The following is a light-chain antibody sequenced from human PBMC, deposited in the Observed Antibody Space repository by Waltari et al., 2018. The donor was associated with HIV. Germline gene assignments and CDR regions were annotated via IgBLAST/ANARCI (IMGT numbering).Light chain of an antibody. CDR1: NIGSKS. Sequence: SSVLTQPPSVSVAPGQTARITCGGTNIGSKSVHWYQKKPGQAPVLVIYYDSDRPSGIPERFSGSNSGNTATLTISRVEAGDEADYYCQVWDSSSDHYVFGTGTKVTVL. V-gene: IGLV3-21*04. J-gene: IGLJ1*01. CDR2: YDS. CDR3: QVWDSSSDHYV.